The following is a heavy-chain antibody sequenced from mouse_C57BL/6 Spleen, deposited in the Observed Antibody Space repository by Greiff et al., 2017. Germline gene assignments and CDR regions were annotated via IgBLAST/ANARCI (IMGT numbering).Heavy chain of an antibody. CDR3: ARRGGLLRLFDY. J-gene: IGHJ2*01. D-gene: IGHD2-3*01. CDR2: INPSNGGT. CDR1: GYTFTSYW. V-gene: IGHV1-53*01. Sequence: QVHVKQSGTELVKPGASVKLSCKASGYTFTSYWMHWVKQRPGQGLEWIGNINPSNGGTNYNEKFKSKATLTVDKSSSTAYMQLSSLTSEDSAVYYCARRGGLLRLFDYWGQGTTLTVSS.